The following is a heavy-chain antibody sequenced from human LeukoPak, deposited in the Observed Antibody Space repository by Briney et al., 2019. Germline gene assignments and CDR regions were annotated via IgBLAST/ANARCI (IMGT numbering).Heavy chain of an antibody. J-gene: IGHJ3*02. CDR1: GFTFSSYG. CDR3: AKGSTGPGAFDI. Sequence: GGSLRLXCAASGFTFSSYGMHWVRQAPGKGLGWVAFIRYDGSNKYYADSVKVRFTISRDNSKNTLYLQMNSLRAEDTAVYYCAKGSTGPGAFDIWGQGTMVTVSS. V-gene: IGHV3-30*02. CDR2: IRYDGSNK. D-gene: IGHD1-1*01.